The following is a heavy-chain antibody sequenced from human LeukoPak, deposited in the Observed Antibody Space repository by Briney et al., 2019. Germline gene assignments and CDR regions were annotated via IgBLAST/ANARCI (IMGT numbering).Heavy chain of an antibody. V-gene: IGHV4-30-4*01. D-gene: IGHD7-27*01. CDR3: ARGGNWDFDY. J-gene: IGHJ4*02. CDR2: ISLSGGT. Sequence: SQTLSLTCTVSGGSISSGDYYWSWIRQPPGQGLEWIGYISLSGGTYYNPSLKSRASISLDTSRSQFSLKLSSVGAADTAVYYCARGGNWDFDYWGQGVLVTVSS. CDR1: GGSISSGDYY.